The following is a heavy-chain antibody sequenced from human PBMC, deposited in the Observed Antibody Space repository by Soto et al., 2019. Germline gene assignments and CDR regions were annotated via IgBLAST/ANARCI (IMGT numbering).Heavy chain of an antibody. CDR3: ARSHSFDGSIYHYYFDF. V-gene: IGHV4-59*01. CDR1: GGSISTYY. Sequence: TLSLPCTVSGGSISTYYWSWIRQPPGGTLEWIGYIYASGATTYNPSLESRVTMSVDMPNNEFSLELTSLTAADTAVYYCARSHSFDGSIYHYYFDFWGQGTLVTVSS. CDR2: IYASGAT. D-gene: IGHD3-10*01. J-gene: IGHJ4*02.